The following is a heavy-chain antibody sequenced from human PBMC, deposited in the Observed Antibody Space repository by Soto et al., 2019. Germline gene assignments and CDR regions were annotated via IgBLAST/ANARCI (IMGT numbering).Heavy chain of an antibody. CDR1: GFTFSSYA. V-gene: IGHV3-33*08. D-gene: IGHD5-18*01. Sequence: GGSLRLSCAASGFTFSSYAMSWVRQAPGKGLEWVAVIWYDGSNKYYADSVKGRFTISRDNSKNTLYLQMNGLRAEDTAVYYCAGGIGYSYGRGNYYYYYGMDVWGQGTTVTVSS. CDR2: IWYDGSNK. CDR3: AGGIGYSYGRGNYYYYYGMDV. J-gene: IGHJ6*02.